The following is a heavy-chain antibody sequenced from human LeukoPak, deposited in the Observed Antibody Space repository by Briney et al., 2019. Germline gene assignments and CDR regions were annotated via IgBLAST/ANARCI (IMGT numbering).Heavy chain of an antibody. CDR2: ISYDGINK. Sequence: GGSLRLSCAASGFTFSAYGMHWVRQAPGKGLEGVAVISYDGINKYYADSVKGRFTISRDNSKNTLYLQMNSLRAEDTAVYYCAKVPRGAYYYYYGMNVWGQGTTVTVSS. D-gene: IGHD3-10*01. J-gene: IGHJ6*02. CDR1: GFTFSAYG. CDR3: AKVPRGAYYYYYGMNV. V-gene: IGHV3-30*18.